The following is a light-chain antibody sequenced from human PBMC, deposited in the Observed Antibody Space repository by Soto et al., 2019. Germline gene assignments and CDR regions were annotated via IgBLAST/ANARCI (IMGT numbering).Light chain of an antibody. CDR2: GAS. CDR3: QQYGSSLYT. J-gene: IGKJ2*01. V-gene: IGKV3-20*01. Sequence: EIVLTQSPGTLSLSPGERATLSCRASQSVGASYLAWYQQKPGQAPRLLIYGASNRAPGIPDRFSGSGSGAGFTLTISRLEPEDCAVYYCQQYGSSLYTFGQGTKLEIK. CDR1: QSVGASY.